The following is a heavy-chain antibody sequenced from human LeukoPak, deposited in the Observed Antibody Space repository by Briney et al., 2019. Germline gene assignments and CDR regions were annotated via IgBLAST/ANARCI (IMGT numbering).Heavy chain of an antibody. J-gene: IGHJ4*02. V-gene: IGHV3-23*01. CDR3: ARRSGIAVAGAFDY. Sequence: QAGGSLRLSCAASGFTFSSYNINWVRQAPGKGLEWVSGISGSGDSTYYADSVKGRFTISRDNSKNTLYLQMNSLRAEDTAVYYCARRSGIAVAGAFDYWGQGTLVTVSS. D-gene: IGHD6-19*01. CDR2: ISGSGDST. CDR1: GFTFSSYN.